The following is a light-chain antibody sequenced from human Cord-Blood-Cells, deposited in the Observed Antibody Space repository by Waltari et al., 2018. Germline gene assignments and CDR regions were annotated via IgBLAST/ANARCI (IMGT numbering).Light chain of an antibody. V-gene: IGLV2-14*01. CDR3: SSYTSSSTLVV. CDR2: DVS. CDR1: SSDVGGYHY. J-gene: IGLJ2*01. Sequence: HSALTQPASVSGSPGQSLPISCTGTSSDVGGYHYVSCYQQHPGKAPNLMIYDVSNRPSGVSNRFSGSKSGNTASLTISGLQAEDEADYYCSSYTSSSTLVVFGGGTKLTVL.